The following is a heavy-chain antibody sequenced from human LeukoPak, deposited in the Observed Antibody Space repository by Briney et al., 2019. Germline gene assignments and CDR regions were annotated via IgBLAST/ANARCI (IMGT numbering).Heavy chain of an antibody. CDR1: GGSISNCY. CDR3: ARSYDYVWGSNHYFAY. Sequence: PSETLSLTCTVSGGSISNCYWSWIRQPPGKGLEWIGYIYDSGITNYNPSLKSRVTISLDTSKNQFSLKLSSVTAADTAVYYCARSYDYVWGSNHYFAYWGQGTLVTVSS. CDR2: IYDSGIT. J-gene: IGHJ4*02. D-gene: IGHD3-16*01. V-gene: IGHV4-59*01.